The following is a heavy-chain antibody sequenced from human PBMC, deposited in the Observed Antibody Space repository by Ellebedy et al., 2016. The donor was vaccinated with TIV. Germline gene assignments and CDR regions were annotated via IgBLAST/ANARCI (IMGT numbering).Heavy chain of an antibody. J-gene: IGHJ4*02. CDR2: INHSGST. D-gene: IGHD1-26*01. CDR1: GGSISSYY. V-gene: IGHV4-34*01. CDR3: ARAPDSGSYYRSFWG. Sequence: GSLRLXCTVSGGSISSYYWSWIRQPPGKGLEWIGEINHSGSTNYNPSLKSRVTISVDTSKNQFSLKLNSVTAADTAVYYCARAPDSGSYYRSFWGWGQGTLVTVSS.